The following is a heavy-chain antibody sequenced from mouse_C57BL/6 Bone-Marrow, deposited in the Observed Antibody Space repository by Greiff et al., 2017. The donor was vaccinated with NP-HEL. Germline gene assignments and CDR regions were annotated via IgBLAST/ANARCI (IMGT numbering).Heavy chain of an antibody. CDR1: GYTFTNYW. D-gene: IGHD1-1*01. Sequence: VQLHQSGAELVRPGTSVKMSCKASGYTFTNYWIGWAKQRPGHGLEWIGAIYPGGGYTNYNEKFKGKATLTADKSSSTAYMQFSSLTSEDSAIYYCARGGSFDYWGQGTTLTVSS. CDR2: IYPGGGYT. CDR3: ARGGSFDY. V-gene: IGHV1-63*01. J-gene: IGHJ2*01.